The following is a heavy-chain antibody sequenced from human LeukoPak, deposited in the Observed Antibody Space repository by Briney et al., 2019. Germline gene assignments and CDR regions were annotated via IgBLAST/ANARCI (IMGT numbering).Heavy chain of an antibody. Sequence: TGGSLRLSCAASGFTFSSYAMSWVRQAPGKGLEWVSAISGSGGSTYYADSVKGRFTISRDNSKNTLYLQMNSLRAEDTAIYYCAKGPIQQWLQRRLDYWGQGTLVTVSS. V-gene: IGHV3-23*01. CDR1: GFTFSSYA. J-gene: IGHJ4*02. D-gene: IGHD6-19*01. CDR2: ISGSGGST. CDR3: AKGPIQQWLQRRLDY.